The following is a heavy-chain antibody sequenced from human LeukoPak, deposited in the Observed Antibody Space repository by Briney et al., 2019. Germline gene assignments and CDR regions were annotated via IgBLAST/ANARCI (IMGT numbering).Heavy chain of an antibody. J-gene: IGHJ4*02. D-gene: IGHD6-13*01. CDR3: ARDLTGRIAAAGTTRD. Sequence: ASVKVSCKASGYTFTSYYMHWVRQAPGQGLEWMGIINPSGGSTSYAQKFQGRVTMTSDMSTSTVYMELSSLRSEDTAVYYCARDLTGRIAAAGTTRDWGQGTLVTVSS. CDR1: GYTFTSYY. V-gene: IGHV1-46*01. CDR2: INPSGGST.